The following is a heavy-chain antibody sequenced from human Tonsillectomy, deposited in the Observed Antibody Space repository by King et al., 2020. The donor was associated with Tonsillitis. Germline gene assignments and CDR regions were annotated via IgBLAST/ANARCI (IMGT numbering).Heavy chain of an antibody. CDR2: FYTSGST. CDR3: ARGYYDSNAYYDAFDI. J-gene: IGHJ3*02. Sequence: VQLQESGPGPVKPSQTLSLTCTVSGGSISSGIYYWSWIRQPAGKGLEWIGRFYTSGSTNYNPSLRSRVTMSVDTSKNQFSLKLSSVTAADTAIYYCARGYYDSNAYYDAFDIWGQGTMVTVSS. D-gene: IGHD3-22*01. V-gene: IGHV4-61*02. CDR1: GGSISSGIYY.